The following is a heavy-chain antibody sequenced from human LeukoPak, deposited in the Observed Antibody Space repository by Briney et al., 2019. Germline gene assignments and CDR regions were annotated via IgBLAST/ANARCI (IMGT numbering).Heavy chain of an antibody. CDR1: GFTFSSYA. J-gene: IGHJ4*02. CDR3: ARDVEMATIFFDY. CDR2: ISGGGGST. V-gene: IGHV3-23*01. D-gene: IGHD5-24*01. Sequence: GGSLRLSCAASGFTFSSYAMNWVRQAPGKGLEWVSAISGGGGSTYYADSVKGRFTISRDNAKNSLYLQMNSLRAEDTAVYYCARDVEMATIFFDYWGQGTLVTVSS.